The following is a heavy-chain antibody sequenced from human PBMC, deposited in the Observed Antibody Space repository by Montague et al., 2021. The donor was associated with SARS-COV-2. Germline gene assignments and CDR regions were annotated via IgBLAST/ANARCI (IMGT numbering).Heavy chain of an antibody. V-gene: IGHV3-30-3*01. CDR3: AGDFNVNGRSGWHYYHYGMDV. Sequence: SLSLSCAASGFTFSRYAMHWVRQAPGKGLEWVAVISYDGSNKNYADSVKGRFTISRDNSKNTLYLQMNSLRGEDTAVYYCAGDFNVNGRSGWHYYHYGMDVWGQGTTVTVSS. CDR1: GFTFSRYA. D-gene: IGHD6-19*01. J-gene: IGHJ6*02. CDR2: ISYDGSNK.